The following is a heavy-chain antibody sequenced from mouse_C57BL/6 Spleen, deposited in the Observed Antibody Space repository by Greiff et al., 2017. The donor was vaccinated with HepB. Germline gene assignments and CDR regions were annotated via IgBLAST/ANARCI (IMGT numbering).Heavy chain of an antibody. V-gene: IGHV2-4*01. Sequence: VQLQESGPGLVQPSQSLSITCTVSGFSLTSYGVHWVRQPPGKGLEWLGVIWSGGSTDYNAAFISRLSISKDNSKSQVFFKMNSLQADDTAIYYCAKLGRGGAMDYWGQGTSVTVSS. CDR1: GFSLTSYG. CDR2: IWSGGST. J-gene: IGHJ4*01. CDR3: AKLGRGGAMDY. D-gene: IGHD4-1*01.